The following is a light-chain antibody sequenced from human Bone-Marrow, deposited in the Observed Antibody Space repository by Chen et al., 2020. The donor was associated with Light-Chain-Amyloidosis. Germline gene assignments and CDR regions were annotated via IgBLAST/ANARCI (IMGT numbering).Light chain of an antibody. CDR3: QSADSSGTYEVI. CDR1: DLPTKY. Sequence: SYELTQPPSVSVSPGQTARITHSGDDLPTKYAYWYQQKPGQAPVLVIHRDTERPSGISERFSGSSSGTTATLTISGVQAEDEADYHCQSADSSGTYEVIFGGGTKLTVL. CDR2: RDT. V-gene: IGLV3-25*03. J-gene: IGLJ2*01.